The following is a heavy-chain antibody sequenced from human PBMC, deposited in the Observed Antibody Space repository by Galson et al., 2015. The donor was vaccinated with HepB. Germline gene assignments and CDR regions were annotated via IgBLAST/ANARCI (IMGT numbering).Heavy chain of an antibody. CDR3: AKEGCTRATCYTNF. Sequence: SLRLSCAASGFTFSDYAMDWVRQAPGKGLEWVSAISGSDATTYYADSVKGRFTISRDNSRGTLYLEMNSLRAEDTALYYCAKEGCTRATCYTNFWGQGTLVTVSS. D-gene: IGHD2-2*01. V-gene: IGHV3-23*01. CDR1: GFTFSDYA. CDR2: ISGSDATT. J-gene: IGHJ4*02.